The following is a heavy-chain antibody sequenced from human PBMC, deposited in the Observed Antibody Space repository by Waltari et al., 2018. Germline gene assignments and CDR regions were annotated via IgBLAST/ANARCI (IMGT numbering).Heavy chain of an antibody. CDR2: IYSGGST. CDR3: ARIRPYYYYGMDV. J-gene: IGHJ6*02. V-gene: IGHV3-53*01. Sequence: EVQLVESGGGLIQPGGSLRLSCAACGFTVSSNYMSWARQAPGKGLEWVSVIYSGGSTYYADSVKGRFTISRDNSKNTLYLQMNSLRAEDTAVYYCARIRPYYYYGMDVWGQGTTVTVSS. D-gene: IGHD6-6*01. CDR1: GFTVSSNY.